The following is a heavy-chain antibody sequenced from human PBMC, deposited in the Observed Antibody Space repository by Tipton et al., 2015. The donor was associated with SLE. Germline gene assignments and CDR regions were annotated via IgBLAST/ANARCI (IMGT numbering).Heavy chain of an antibody. CDR1: GDSLRNHY. D-gene: IGHD3-16*01. V-gene: IGHV4-59*11. CDR2: VSHSGTT. J-gene: IGHJ3*02. CDR3: ARDRLGEDDAFDI. Sequence: TLSLTCTVSGDSLRNHYWTWIRQPPGKGLEWIGYVSHSGTTWYNPSLKSRVIISVDTSKNQFSLRLTFVTAADTAMYYCARDRLGEDDAFDIWGQGTMVTVSS.